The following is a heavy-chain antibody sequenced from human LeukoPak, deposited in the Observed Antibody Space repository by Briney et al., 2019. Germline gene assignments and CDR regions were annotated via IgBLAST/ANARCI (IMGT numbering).Heavy chain of an antibody. CDR3: ARAYSYGSDYYYGMDV. Sequence: ASVKVSCKASGYTFTSYGISWVRQAPGEGLEWMGWISGYNGNTKYAHKVQGRVTMTTDTSTGTAYMELRSLRSDDTAVYYWARAYSYGSDYYYGMDVWGQGTTVTVSS. V-gene: IGHV1-18*01. CDR1: GYTFTSYG. D-gene: IGHD5-18*01. CDR2: ISGYNGNT. J-gene: IGHJ6*02.